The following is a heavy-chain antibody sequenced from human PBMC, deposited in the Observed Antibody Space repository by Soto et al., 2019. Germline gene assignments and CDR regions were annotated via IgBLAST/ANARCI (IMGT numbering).Heavy chain of an antibody. Sequence: SETLSLTCTVSGGPISSYYWRWIRQRPGKGLECIGYIYYSGSTNYNPSLKSRVTISVETSKNQFSLKLSSVTAADTAVYYCARADFWSDYYPQWIFDYWGQGPLVTVSS. CDR2: IYYSGST. V-gene: IGHV4-59*13. J-gene: IGHJ4*02. CDR3: ARADFWSDYYPQWIFDY. CDR1: GGPISSYY. D-gene: IGHD3-3*01.